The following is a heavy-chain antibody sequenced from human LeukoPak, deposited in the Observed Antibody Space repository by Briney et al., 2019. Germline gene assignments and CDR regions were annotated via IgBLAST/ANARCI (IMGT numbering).Heavy chain of an antibody. J-gene: IGHJ4*02. D-gene: IGHD2-8*01. CDR2: IYYSGST. Sequence: PSQTLSLTCTVSGGSISSGDYYWSWIRQPPGKGLEWIGYIYYSGSTYYNPSLKSRVTISVDTSKNRFSLKLSSVTAADTAVYYCARVHCTNGVCYAFDYWGQGTLVTVSS. V-gene: IGHV4-30-4*01. CDR1: GGSISSGDYY. CDR3: ARVHCTNGVCYAFDY.